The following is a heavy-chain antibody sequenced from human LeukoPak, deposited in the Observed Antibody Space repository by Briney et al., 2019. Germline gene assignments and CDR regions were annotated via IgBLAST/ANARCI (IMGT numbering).Heavy chain of an antibody. Sequence: PSETLSLTCAVYGGSFSGYYWSWIRQPPGKGLEWIGEINHSGSTNYNPSLKSRVTISVDTSKNQFSLKLSSVTAADTAVYYCARDNNPYSYGPGGPRYYYGMDVWGQGTTVTVSS. D-gene: IGHD5-18*01. CDR2: INHSGST. V-gene: IGHV4-34*01. J-gene: IGHJ6*02. CDR1: GGSFSGYY. CDR3: ARDNNPYSYGPGGPRYYYGMDV.